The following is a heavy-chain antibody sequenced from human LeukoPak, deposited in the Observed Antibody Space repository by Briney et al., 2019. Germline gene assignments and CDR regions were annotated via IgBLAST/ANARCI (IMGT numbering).Heavy chain of an antibody. CDR3: TTETYYDFWSGYSYYFDY. V-gene: IGHV3-15*01. CDR2: IKSKTDGGTT. CDR1: GFTFSNAW. J-gene: IGHJ4*02. D-gene: IGHD3-3*01. Sequence: KPGGSLRLSCAASGFTFSNAWMSWVRQAPGKGLEWVGRIKSKTDGGTTDYAAPVKGRFTISRDDSKNTLYLQINSLKTEDTAVYYCTTETYYDFWSGYSYYFDYWGQGTLVTVSS.